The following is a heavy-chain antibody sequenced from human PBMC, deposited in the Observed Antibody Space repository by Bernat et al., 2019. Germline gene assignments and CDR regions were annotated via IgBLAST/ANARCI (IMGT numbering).Heavy chain of an antibody. CDR3: AVLTTVTTFAYFDY. V-gene: IGHV1-69*01. D-gene: IGHD4-17*01. Sequence: QVQLVQSGAEVKKPGSSVKVPCKASGGTFSSYAISWVRQAPGQGLEWMGGIIPIFGTANYAQKFQGSVTITADESTSTAYMELGSLRSEDTAVYYCAVLTTVTTFAYFDYWGQGTLVTVSS. CDR1: GGTFSSYA. J-gene: IGHJ4*02. CDR2: IIPIFGTA.